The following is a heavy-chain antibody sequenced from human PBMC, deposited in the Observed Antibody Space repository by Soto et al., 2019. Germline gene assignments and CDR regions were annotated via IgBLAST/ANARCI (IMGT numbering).Heavy chain of an antibody. V-gene: IGHV4-34*01. CDR3: ARGLRDIVVVPAARTKSSGDLNNYYYYYMDV. D-gene: IGHD2-2*01. J-gene: IGHJ6*03. CDR2: INHSGST. Sequence: QVQLQQWGAGLLKPSETLSLTCAVYGGSFSGYYWSWIRQPPGKGLEWIGEINHSGSTNYNPSLKSRVTISVDTSKNQFSLKLSSVTAADTAVYYCARGLRDIVVVPAARTKSSGDLNNYYYYYMDVWGKGTTVTVSS. CDR1: GGSFSGYY.